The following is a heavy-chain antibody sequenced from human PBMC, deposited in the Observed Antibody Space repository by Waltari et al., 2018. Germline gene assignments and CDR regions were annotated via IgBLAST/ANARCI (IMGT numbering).Heavy chain of an antibody. V-gene: IGHV4-34*01. Sequence: QVQLQQWGAGLLKPSETLSLTCAVYGGSFSGYYWSWIRQPPGKGLEWIGEINHSGSTNYNPSLKSRVTISVDTSKNQFSLKLSSGTAADTAVYYCARGIVVVPAAMNDHRLYYYYGMDVWGQGTTVTVSS. CDR3: ARGIVVVPAAMNDHRLYYYYGMDV. D-gene: IGHD2-2*01. CDR2: INHSGST. CDR1: GGSFSGYY. J-gene: IGHJ6*02.